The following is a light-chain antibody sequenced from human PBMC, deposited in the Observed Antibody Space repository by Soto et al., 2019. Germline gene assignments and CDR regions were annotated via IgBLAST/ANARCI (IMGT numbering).Light chain of an antibody. V-gene: IGLV1-40*01. CDR3: SSYTSSSTLDV. CDR2: GNT. J-gene: IGLJ1*01. Sequence: QSVLTQPPSVSGAPGQRVTISCTGCSSNIGAGCEVHWYQHLPGKAPKLLIYGNTNRPSGVPDRFSGSKSGNTASLTISGLQAEDEADYYCSSYTSSSTLDVFGTGTKVTVL. CDR1: SSNIGAGCE.